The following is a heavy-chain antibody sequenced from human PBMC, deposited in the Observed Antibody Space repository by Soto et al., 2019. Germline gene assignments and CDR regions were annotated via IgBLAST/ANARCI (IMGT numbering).Heavy chain of an antibody. Sequence: SETLSLTCTVSGGSISSYYWSWIRQPPGKGLEWIGYIYYSGSTNYNPSLKSRVTISVDTSKNQFSLKLSSVTAADTAVYYCAKELGYCSGGSCYSLEGSGAFDIWGQGTMVTVSS. CDR2: IYYSGST. J-gene: IGHJ3*02. D-gene: IGHD2-15*01. V-gene: IGHV4-59*01. CDR3: AKELGYCSGGSCYSLEGSGAFDI. CDR1: GGSISSYY.